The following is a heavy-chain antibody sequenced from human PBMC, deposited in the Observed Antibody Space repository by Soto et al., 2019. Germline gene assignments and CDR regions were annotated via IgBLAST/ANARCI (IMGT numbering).Heavy chain of an antibody. J-gene: IGHJ4*02. V-gene: IGHV4-30-2*01. D-gene: IGHD5-12*01. CDR3: AAGGGLPRYY. CDR2: IYHSGST. Sequence: QLQLQESGSGLVKPSQTLSLTCAVSGGSISSGGYSWSWIRQPPGKGLEWIGYIYHSGSTNYNPPLKSRVTTSVDRSKNQFSLKLSSVTAADTAVYYCAAGGGLPRYYWGQGTLVTVSS. CDR1: GGSISSGGYS.